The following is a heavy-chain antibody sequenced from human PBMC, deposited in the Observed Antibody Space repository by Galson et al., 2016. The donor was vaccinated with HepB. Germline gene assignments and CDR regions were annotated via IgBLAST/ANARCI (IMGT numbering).Heavy chain of an antibody. CDR3: ARDLFGGYGWFDP. J-gene: IGHJ5*02. D-gene: IGHD5-12*01. Sequence: SLRLSCAASGFTFSSYSMNWVRQAPGKGLEWVSFISSCSSYIFYADSVKGRFTISRDNARHSLYLQMNSLRAEDTAVYCCARDLFGGYGWFDPWGQGTLVTVSS. CDR2: ISSCSSYI. V-gene: IGHV3-21*01. CDR1: GFTFSSYS.